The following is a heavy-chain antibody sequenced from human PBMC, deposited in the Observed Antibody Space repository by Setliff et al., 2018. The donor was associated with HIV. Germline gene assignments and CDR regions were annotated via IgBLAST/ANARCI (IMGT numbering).Heavy chain of an antibody. CDR2: VYYGGSS. V-gene: IGHV4-31*03. CDR1: GGPISSADHF. CDR3: ARQGAFCSGTSCYYFDY. D-gene: IGHD2-2*01. J-gene: IGHJ4*02. Sequence: PSETLSLTCTVSGGPISSADHFWAWIRQSRGTGLEWIGYVYYGGSSYYNPSLASRVTMSVDTSKNQFSLELRSVIAADTAVYYCARQGAFCSGTSCYYFDYWGRGILVTVSS.